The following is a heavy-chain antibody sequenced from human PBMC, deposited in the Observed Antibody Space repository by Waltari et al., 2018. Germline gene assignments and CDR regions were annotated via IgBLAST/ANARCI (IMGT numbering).Heavy chain of an antibody. J-gene: IGHJ4*02. Sequence: QITLKESGPTLVKPTETLTLTYTFTGFSLTRSGVTVSWIRQHPGKALEWLALIYWDDDTRYSPSLKTRLTITKDTSKNKVVLTMANMDPGDTAAYYCAHSRGMTYLDFWGQGILVTVSS. CDR2: IYWDDDT. V-gene: IGHV2-5*02. CDR3: AHSRGMTYLDF. CDR1: GFSLTRSGVT. D-gene: IGHD3-10*01.